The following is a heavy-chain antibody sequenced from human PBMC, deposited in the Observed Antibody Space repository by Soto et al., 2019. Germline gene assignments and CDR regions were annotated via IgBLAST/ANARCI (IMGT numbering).Heavy chain of an antibody. V-gene: IGHV4-4*02. J-gene: IGHJ6*02. D-gene: IGHD6-19*01. CDR1: ACSISSSKG. Sequence: PXETLSITCAVSACSISSSKGWSWFRQPPGKGLEWIGRIYHSGSTNYNPSLKSRVTISVDKSKNQFSLKLSSVTAADTAVYYCARERASSGWDYYYYYGMDVWGQGTTVT. CDR3: ARERASSGWDYYYYYGMDV. CDR2: IYHSGST.